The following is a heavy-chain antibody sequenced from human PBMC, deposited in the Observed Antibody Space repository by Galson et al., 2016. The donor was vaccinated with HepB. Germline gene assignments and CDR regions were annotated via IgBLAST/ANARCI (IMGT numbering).Heavy chain of an antibody. D-gene: IGHD1-7*01. V-gene: IGHV3-7*01. Sequence: AGSGFGFGVFWMNWVRQAPGRGLEWVANIKYDGTEQNYADSVKGRFTISRDNAKNSVDLQMFRLRADDTAVYYCARRNSLDDWGQGALVTVSS. J-gene: IGHJ4*02. CDR3: ARRNSLDD. CDR2: IKYDGTEQ. CDR1: GFGFGVFW.